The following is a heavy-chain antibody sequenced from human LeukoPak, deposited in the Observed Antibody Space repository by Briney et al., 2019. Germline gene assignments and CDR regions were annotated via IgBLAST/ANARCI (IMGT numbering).Heavy chain of an antibody. Sequence: GGSLRLSCAASGFTFSSYAMNWVRQAPGKGLEWVSAISGSGAGTYYADSVKGRFTISRDNSKNTLYLQMNSLRAAATAVYYCAKEVSRVTTFYFDYWGQGTLVTASS. CDR2: ISGSGAGT. V-gene: IGHV3-23*01. D-gene: IGHD4-17*01. CDR3: AKEVSRVTTFYFDY. CDR1: GFTFSSYA. J-gene: IGHJ4*02.